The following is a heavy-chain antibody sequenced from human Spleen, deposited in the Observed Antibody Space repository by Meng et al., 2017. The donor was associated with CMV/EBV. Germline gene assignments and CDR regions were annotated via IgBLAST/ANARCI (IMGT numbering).Heavy chain of an antibody. CDR2: IKSKTDGGTT. V-gene: IGHV3-15*01. CDR1: GFTFSNAW. J-gene: IGHJ4*02. D-gene: IGHD2-2*01. Sequence: GGSLRLSCAASGFTFSNAWMSWVRQAPGKGLEWVGRIKSKTDGGTTDYAAPVKGRFTISRDDSKNTLYLQMNSLKTEDTAVYYCTTGDCSSTSCPIKWGQGTLVTVSS. CDR3: TTGDCSSTSCPIK.